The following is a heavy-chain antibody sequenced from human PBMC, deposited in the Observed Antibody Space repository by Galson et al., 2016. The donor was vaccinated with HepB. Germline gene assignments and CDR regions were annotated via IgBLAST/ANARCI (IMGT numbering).Heavy chain of an antibody. V-gene: IGHV3-23*01. J-gene: IGHJ3*02. Sequence: SLRLSCAASGFTFSSYAMTWVRQAPGKGLEWVSTFSGRDGDTDYADSVKGRFTISRDYSKNTLYLQMNSLRAEDTAVYYCAHSLWLFGAFDIWGQGTMVTASS. D-gene: IGHD3-22*01. CDR1: GFTFSSYA. CDR2: FSGRDGDT. CDR3: AHSLWLFGAFDI.